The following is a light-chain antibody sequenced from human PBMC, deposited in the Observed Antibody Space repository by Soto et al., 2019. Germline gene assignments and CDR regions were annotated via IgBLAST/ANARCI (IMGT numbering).Light chain of an antibody. CDR3: QQRSNWPPV. Sequence: EIVFTQSPATLSLSPGERATLSCRASQSISSYLAWYQQKPGQAPRLLIYDASNRATGIPARFSGSGSGTDFTLTISSLEPEDFAFYYCQQRSNWPPVFGGGTKVDIK. CDR1: QSISSY. CDR2: DAS. V-gene: IGKV3-11*01. J-gene: IGKJ4*01.